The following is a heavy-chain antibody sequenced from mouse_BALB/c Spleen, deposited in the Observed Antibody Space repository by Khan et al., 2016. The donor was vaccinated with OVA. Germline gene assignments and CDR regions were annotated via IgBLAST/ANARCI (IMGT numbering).Heavy chain of an antibody. CDR1: GFSLTSYG. J-gene: IGHJ4*01. D-gene: IGHD2-10*01. CDR3: ARQPYYHYNIMDY. Sequence: VQLQESGPGLVAPSQSLSITCTISGFSLTSYGVHWVRQPPGKGLEWLVVIWSDGSTTYTSALKSRLTISKDNSKNQVFLKMNSLQTDDTAVYICARQPYYHYNIMDYWGQGTSVTVSS. V-gene: IGHV2-6-1*01. CDR2: IWSDGST.